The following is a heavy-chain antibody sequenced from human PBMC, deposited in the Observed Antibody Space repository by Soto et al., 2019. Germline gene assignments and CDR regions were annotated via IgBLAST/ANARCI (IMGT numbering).Heavy chain of an antibody. Sequence: SETLSLTCTVSGGSISSSSYYWGWIRQPPGKGLEWIGSIYYSGSTYYNPSLKSRVTISVDTSKNQFSLKLSSVTAADTAVYYCARHKTYYYDSSGYVFDYWGQGTLVTVSS. D-gene: IGHD3-22*01. J-gene: IGHJ4*02. V-gene: IGHV4-39*01. CDR2: IYYSGST. CDR3: ARHKTYYYDSSGYVFDY. CDR1: GGSISSSSYY.